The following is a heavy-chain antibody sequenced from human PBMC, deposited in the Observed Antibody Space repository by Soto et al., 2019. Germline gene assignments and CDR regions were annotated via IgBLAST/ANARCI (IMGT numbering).Heavy chain of an antibody. CDR2: FYSGDSDT. Sequence: GESLKISCQGSGYSFANYCIAWVRQMPGKGLEWMGIFYSGDSDTRYSPSFQGQVIISGDKSINTAYLQWTSLKAPDTAMYYCARGSSGYFDYWGQGTLVTVSS. V-gene: IGHV5-51*01. D-gene: IGHD6-19*01. J-gene: IGHJ4*02. CDR1: GYSFANYC. CDR3: ARGSSGYFDY.